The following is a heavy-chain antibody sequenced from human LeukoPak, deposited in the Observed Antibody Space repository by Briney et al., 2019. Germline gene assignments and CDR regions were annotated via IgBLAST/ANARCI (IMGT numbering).Heavy chain of an antibody. Sequence: GGSLRLSCAASGFTFSTYWMSWVRQAPGKGLEWVANIKQDGSEKYYVDSVKGRFTISRDNAKNSLYLQMNSLRAEDTAVYYCARDRHDYTHYFDYWGQGTLVTVSS. V-gene: IGHV3-7*01. CDR2: IKQDGSEK. D-gene: IGHD4-11*01. J-gene: IGHJ4*02. CDR3: ARDRHDYTHYFDY. CDR1: GFTFSTYW.